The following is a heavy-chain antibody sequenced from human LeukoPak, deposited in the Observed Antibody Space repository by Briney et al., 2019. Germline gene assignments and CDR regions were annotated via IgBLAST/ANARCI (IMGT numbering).Heavy chain of an antibody. CDR2: MNPNSGNT. Sequence: ASVKVSCKAFGYTFTSYDINWVRQATGQGLEWMGWMNPNSGNTGYAQKFQGRVTITRNTSISTAYMELSSLRSEDTAVYYCATAYDYGPTDFGYWGQGTLVTVSS. CDR3: ATAYDYGPTDFGY. D-gene: IGHD4-17*01. V-gene: IGHV1-8*03. J-gene: IGHJ4*02. CDR1: GYTFTSYD.